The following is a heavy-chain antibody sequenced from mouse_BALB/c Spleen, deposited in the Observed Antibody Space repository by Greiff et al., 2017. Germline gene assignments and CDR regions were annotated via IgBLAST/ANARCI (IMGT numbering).Heavy chain of an antibody. Sequence: VQLQQSGAELVKPGASVKLSCTASGFNIKDTYMHWVKQRPEQGLEWIGRIDPANGNTKYDPKFQGKATITADTSYNTAYLQLSSLTSEDTAVYYCAVDYYGSSYGYWGQGTTLTVSS. CDR2: IDPANGNT. CDR1: GFNIKDTY. CDR3: AVDYYGSSYGY. V-gene: IGHV14-3*02. D-gene: IGHD1-1*01. J-gene: IGHJ2*01.